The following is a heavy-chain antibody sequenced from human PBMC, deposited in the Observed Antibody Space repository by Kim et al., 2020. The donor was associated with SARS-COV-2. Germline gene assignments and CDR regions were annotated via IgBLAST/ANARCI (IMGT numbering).Heavy chain of an antibody. CDR2: IWYDGSNK. CDR1: GFTFSSYG. J-gene: IGHJ6*02. D-gene: IGHD3-10*01. CDR3: ARDRYYGSGSYYLYYYYGMDV. V-gene: IGHV3-33*01. Sequence: GGSLRLSCAASGFTFSSYGMHWVRQAPGKGLEWVAVIWYDGSNKYYADSVKGRFTISRDNSKNTLYLQMNSLRAEDTAVYYCARDRYYGSGSYYLYYYYGMDVWGQGTTVTVSS.